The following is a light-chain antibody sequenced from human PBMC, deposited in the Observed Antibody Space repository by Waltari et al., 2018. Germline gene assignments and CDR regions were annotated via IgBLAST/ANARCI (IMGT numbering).Light chain of an antibody. Sequence: DIQMTQSPSSLSAFLGDTVTIPCRASQGIRNYLAWFQVKPGKAPKSLIYDASSLQSGVPSRFSGSGSGTDFTLTINSLQPEDFATYYCQQYESYPLTFGGGTKVEIK. V-gene: IGKV1-16*01. J-gene: IGKJ4*01. CDR3: QQYESYPLT. CDR1: QGIRNY. CDR2: DAS.